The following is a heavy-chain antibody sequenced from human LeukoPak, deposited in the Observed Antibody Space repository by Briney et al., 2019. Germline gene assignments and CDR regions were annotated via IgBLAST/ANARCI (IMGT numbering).Heavy chain of an antibody. J-gene: IGHJ5*02. CDR2: INHSGST. CDR3: ARHRPGRAYNWFDP. V-gene: IGHV4-34*01. CDR1: GGSFSGYY. Sequence: SSETLSLTCAVYGGSFSGYYWSWIRQPPGKGLEWIGEINHSGSTNYNPSLKSRVTISVDTSKNQFSLKLSSVTAADTAVYYCARHRPGRAYNWFDPWGQGTLVTVSS. D-gene: IGHD1-1*01.